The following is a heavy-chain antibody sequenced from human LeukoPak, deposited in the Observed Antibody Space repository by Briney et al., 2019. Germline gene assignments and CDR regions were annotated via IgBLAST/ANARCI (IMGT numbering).Heavy chain of an antibody. V-gene: IGHV4-39*07. CDR3: ARDGTLSSGDAFDI. J-gene: IGHJ3*02. CDR1: GGSISSSSYY. D-gene: IGHD3-22*01. Sequence: PSETLSLTCTVSGGSISSSSYYWGWIRQPPGKGLEWIGSIYHSGSTYYNPSLESRVTISVDTSKNQFSLKLTSVTAADTAVYYCARDGTLSSGDAFDIWGQGTMVTVSS. CDR2: IYHSGST.